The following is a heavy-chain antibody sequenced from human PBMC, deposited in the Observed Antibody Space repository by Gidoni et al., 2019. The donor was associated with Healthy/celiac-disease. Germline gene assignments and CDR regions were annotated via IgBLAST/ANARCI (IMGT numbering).Heavy chain of an antibody. V-gene: IGHV3-30-3*01. CDR2: ISYDGSNK. CDR3: ARDYGGNSLDY. D-gene: IGHD2-21*02. Sequence: QVQLVESGGGVVQPGRSLRLCWAASGFTFSSYAMHWVRQAPGKGLEWVAVISYDGSNKYYADSVKVRFTISRDNSKNTLYLQMNSLRAEDTAVYYCARDYGGNSLDYWGQGTLVTVSS. J-gene: IGHJ4*02. CDR1: GFTFSSYA.